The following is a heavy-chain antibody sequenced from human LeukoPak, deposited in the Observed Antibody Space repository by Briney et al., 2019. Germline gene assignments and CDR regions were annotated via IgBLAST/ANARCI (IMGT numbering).Heavy chain of an antibody. CDR1: GFTFSSYS. D-gene: IGHD5-12*01. J-gene: IGHJ4*02. Sequence: GGSLRLSCAAPGFTFSSYSMNWVRQAPGKGLEWVSSISSSSSYIYYADSVKGRFTISRDNAKNSLYLQMNSLRAGDTAVYYCARDDRGYSGYDPYYFDYWGQGTLVTVSS. CDR2: ISSSSSYI. V-gene: IGHV3-21*01. CDR3: ARDDRGYSGYDPYYFDY.